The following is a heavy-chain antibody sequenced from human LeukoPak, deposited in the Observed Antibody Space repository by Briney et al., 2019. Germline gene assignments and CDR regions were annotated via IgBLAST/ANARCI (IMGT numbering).Heavy chain of an antibody. CDR2: IIPIFGTA. D-gene: IGHD1-14*01. CDR3: ARGFGRNWNHRTSAFDI. J-gene: IGHJ3*02. CDR1: GGTFSSYA. Sequence: GASVKVSCKASGGTFSSYAISWVRQAPGQGLEWMGGIIPIFGTANYAQKFQGRVTITADESTSTAYMELSSLRSEDTAVYYCARGFGRNWNHRTSAFDIWGQGTMVTVSS. V-gene: IGHV1-69*13.